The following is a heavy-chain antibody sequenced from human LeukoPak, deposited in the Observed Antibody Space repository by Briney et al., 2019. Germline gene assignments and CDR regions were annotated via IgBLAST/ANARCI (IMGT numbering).Heavy chain of an antibody. Sequence: ASVKVSCKASGYTFTSYYMHWVRQAPGQGLEWMGIINPSGGSTSYAQKFQGRVTMTRDTSTSTVYMELSSLRSEDMAVYYCARDTEEQWLVPWGIYYYYGMDVWGQGTTVTVSS. CDR3: ARDTEEQWLVPWGIYYYYGMDV. CDR1: GYTFTSYY. V-gene: IGHV1-46*01. D-gene: IGHD6-19*01. J-gene: IGHJ6*02. CDR2: INPSGGST.